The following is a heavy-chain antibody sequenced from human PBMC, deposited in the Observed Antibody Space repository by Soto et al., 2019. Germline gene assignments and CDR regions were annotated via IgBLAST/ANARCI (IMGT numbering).Heavy chain of an antibody. D-gene: IGHD2-21*01. Sequence: EVQVLESGGGLVQPGGSLRLSCAASGFTFTSYWMTWVRQAPGRGLEWVANINKDGSEKCYVDSVKGRFTISRDNAQSSLYLQMNSLRADDTAVYYCVREIASRLWGKGTTVIVSS. V-gene: IGHV3-7*01. CDR2: INKDGSEK. CDR1: GFTFTSYW. CDR3: VREIASRL. J-gene: IGHJ6*04.